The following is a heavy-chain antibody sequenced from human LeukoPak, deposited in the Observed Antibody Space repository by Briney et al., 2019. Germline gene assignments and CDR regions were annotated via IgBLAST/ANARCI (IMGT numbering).Heavy chain of an antibody. CDR3: ARQRGYNYGSPDT. Sequence: SETLSLTCTVSGGSISSSSYYWGCIRQPPGKGLEWIGSIYYSGSTYYNPSLKSRVTIFVDTSKDQFSLKLSAVTAADTAVYYCARQRGYNYGSPDTWGPGNLVTVSS. CDR1: GGSISSSSYY. J-gene: IGHJ5*02. CDR2: IYYSGST. D-gene: IGHD5-18*01. V-gene: IGHV4-39*01.